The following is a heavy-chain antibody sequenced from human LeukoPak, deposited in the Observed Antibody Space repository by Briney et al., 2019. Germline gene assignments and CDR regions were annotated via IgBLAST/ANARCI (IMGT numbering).Heavy chain of an antibody. CDR2: IYTSGST. CDR1: GGSISSGSYY. D-gene: IGHD3-9*01. J-gene: IGHJ4*02. Sequence: SETLSLTCTVSGGSISSGSYYWSWLRQPAGKGLEWIGRIYTSGSTNYNPSLKSRVTISVDTSKNQFSLKLSSVTAADTAVYYCARIDILTGYFNYWGQGTLVTVSS. V-gene: IGHV4-61*02. CDR3: ARIDILTGYFNY.